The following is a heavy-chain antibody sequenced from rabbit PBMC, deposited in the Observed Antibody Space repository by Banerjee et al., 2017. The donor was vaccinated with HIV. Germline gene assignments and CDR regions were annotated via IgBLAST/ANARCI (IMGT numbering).Heavy chain of an antibody. V-gene: IGHV1S45*01. D-gene: IGHD1-1*01. CDR1: GFSFSNKAV. CDR2: INAVTGKA. CDR3: ARNYVNVFDP. J-gene: IGHJ2*01. Sequence: QEQLVESGGGLVKPEGSLKLSCTASGFSFSNKAVMCWVRQAPGKGLEWIACINAVTGKAVYANWAKGRFTISKASSTTVTLQMTSLTAADTATYFCARNYVNVFDPWGPGTLVTVS.